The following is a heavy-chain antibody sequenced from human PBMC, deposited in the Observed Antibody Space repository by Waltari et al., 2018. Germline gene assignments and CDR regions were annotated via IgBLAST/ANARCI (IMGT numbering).Heavy chain of an antibody. CDR1: GFTFSSYA. Sequence: EVQLVESGGDLVQPGGSLRLSCAASGFTFSSYAMSWVRQAPGTGLEWVSAISGSAGSAYYADSVKGRFTISRDNSKNTLDLQMNSLRAEDTAVYYCAKEAGYYGSAPGDYWGQGTLVTVSS. CDR3: AKEAGYYGSAPGDY. V-gene: IGHV3-23*04. CDR2: ISGSAGSA. D-gene: IGHD3-10*01. J-gene: IGHJ4*02.